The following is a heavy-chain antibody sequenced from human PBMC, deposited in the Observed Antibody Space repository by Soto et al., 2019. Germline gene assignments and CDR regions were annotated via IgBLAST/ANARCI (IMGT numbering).Heavy chain of an antibody. Sequence: PSETLSLTCTVSGGSISSYYWSWMRQPPGKGLEWIGYIYYSGSTNYNPSLKSRVTISVDTSKNQFSLKLSSVTAADTAVYYCARSPLAYCSSTSCYNYYYGMDVWGQGTTVTVSS. D-gene: IGHD2-2*01. CDR3: ARSPLAYCSSTSCYNYYYGMDV. CDR1: GGSISSYY. V-gene: IGHV4-59*01. CDR2: IYYSGST. J-gene: IGHJ6*02.